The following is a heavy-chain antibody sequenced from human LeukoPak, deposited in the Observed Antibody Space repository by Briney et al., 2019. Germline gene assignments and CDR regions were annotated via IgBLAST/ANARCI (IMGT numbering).Heavy chain of an antibody. J-gene: IGHJ4*02. D-gene: IGHD3-22*01. CDR3: ARMGYYYDSSGWEAY. Sequence: PGGSLRLSCAASGFTFSSYWMSWVRQAPGKGLEWVANIKQDGSEKYYVDSGKGRFTISRDNAKHSLYLQMNSLRDEDTAVYYCARMGYYYDSSGWEAYWGQGTLVTVSS. CDR2: IKQDGSEK. CDR1: GFTFSSYW. V-gene: IGHV3-7*01.